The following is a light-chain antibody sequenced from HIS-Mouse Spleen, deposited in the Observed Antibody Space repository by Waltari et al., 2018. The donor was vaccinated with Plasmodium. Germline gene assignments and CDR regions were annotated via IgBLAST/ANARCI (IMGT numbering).Light chain of an antibody. CDR2: GAS. V-gene: IGKV3-15*01. CDR3: QQYNNWPFT. Sequence: EIVMTQSPPTLSVSPGERATLSCRASQSVSSNLAWYQQKPAQAPRLLIYGASTRPTGIPARFSGSGSGTEFTLTISSLQSEDFAVYYCQQYNNWPFTFGPGTKVDIK. J-gene: IGKJ3*01. CDR1: QSVSSN.